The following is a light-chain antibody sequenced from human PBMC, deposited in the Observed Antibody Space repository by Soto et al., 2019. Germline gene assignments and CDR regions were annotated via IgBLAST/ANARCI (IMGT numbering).Light chain of an antibody. Sequence: QSALTQPASVSGSPGQSITISYTGTSSDVGSYSLVSWYQQYPGKAPKLMIYEGSKRPSGVSNRFSGSKSGNTASLTISGLQAEDEADYYCCSYAGSSTLVVFGGGTKLTVL. V-gene: IGLV2-23*01. CDR2: EGS. CDR3: CSYAGSSTLVV. CDR1: SSDVGSYSL. J-gene: IGLJ2*01.